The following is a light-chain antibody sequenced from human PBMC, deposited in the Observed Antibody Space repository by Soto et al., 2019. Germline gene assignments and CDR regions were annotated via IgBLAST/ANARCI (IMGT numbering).Light chain of an antibody. CDR1: SSDVGGYNY. CDR3: SSYAGSNNHVV. CDR2: EVT. J-gene: IGLJ2*01. Sequence: QSVLTQPPSASGSPGQSVTLSCTGTSSDVGGYNYVSWYQQHPGKAPKLMIYEVTKRPSGVPDRFSGSKSGNTASLTVSGLQAEDEAEYYCSSYAGSNNHVVFGGGTKVTVL. V-gene: IGLV2-8*01.